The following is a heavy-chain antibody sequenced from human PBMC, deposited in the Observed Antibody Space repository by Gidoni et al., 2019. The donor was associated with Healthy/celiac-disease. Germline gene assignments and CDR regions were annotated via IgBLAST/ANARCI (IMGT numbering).Heavy chain of an antibody. CDR1: GFTFSSYG. J-gene: IGHJ4*02. CDR2: IWYDGSNK. D-gene: IGHD3-9*01. CDR3: ARGQDWFDY. V-gene: IGHV3-33*01. Sequence: QVQLVESWGGVVQPGRSLRLSCAASGFTFSSYGMHWVRQAPGKGQEWVAVIWYDGSNKYYADSVKGRFTISRDNSKNTLYLQMNSLRAEDTAVYYCARGQDWFDYWGQGTLVTVSS.